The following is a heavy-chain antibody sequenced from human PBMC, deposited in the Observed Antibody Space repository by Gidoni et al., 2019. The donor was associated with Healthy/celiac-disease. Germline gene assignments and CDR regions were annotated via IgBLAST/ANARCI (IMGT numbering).Heavy chain of an antibody. CDR3: ARRYCSGGSCYWFDY. Sequence: QLQLQESGSGLVKPSQTLSLPCAVSGGSIRSGGYSWTWIRQPPGKGLEWIGYIYHSGSTYYNPSLKSRVTISVDRSKNQFSLKLSSVTAADTAVYYCARRYCSGGSCYWFDYWGQGTLVTVSS. CDR1: GGSIRSGGYS. D-gene: IGHD2-15*01. J-gene: IGHJ4*02. CDR2: IYHSGST. V-gene: IGHV4-30-2*01.